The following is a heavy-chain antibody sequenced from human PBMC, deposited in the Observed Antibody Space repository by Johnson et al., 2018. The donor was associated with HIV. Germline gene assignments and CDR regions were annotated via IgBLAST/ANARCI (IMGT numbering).Heavy chain of an antibody. CDR2: IRYDGSNK. D-gene: IGHD6-13*01. CDR3: ARDARYSRSWPDAFDI. V-gene: IGHV3-30*02. CDR1: GFTFSSYG. Sequence: QVQLVESGGGVVQPGGSLRLSCAASGFTFSSYGMHWVRQAPGKGLEWVAFIRYDGSNKYYADSVKGRFTISRDNSKNTLYLQMNSLRPEDTAVYYCARDARYSRSWPDAFDIWGQGTMVTVSS. J-gene: IGHJ3*02.